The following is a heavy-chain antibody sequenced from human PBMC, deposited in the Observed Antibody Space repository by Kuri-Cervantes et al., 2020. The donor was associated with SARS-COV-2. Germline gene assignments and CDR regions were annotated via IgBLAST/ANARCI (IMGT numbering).Heavy chain of an antibody. V-gene: IGHV3-72*01. CDR3: AKLGGGDYDFWSGYSDYYYGMDV. J-gene: IGHJ6*02. Sequence: GGSLRLSCAASGFTFSDHYLDWIRQAPGKGLEWVGRSKNRNNGYTTEYAASVEGRFTISRDVSKHSLYLQMNSLRAEDTAVYYCAKLGGGDYDFWSGYSDYYYGMDVWGQGTTVTVSS. CDR1: GFTFSDHY. D-gene: IGHD3-3*01. CDR2: SKNRNNGYTT.